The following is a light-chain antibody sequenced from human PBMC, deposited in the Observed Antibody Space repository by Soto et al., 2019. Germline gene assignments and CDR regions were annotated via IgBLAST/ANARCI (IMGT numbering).Light chain of an antibody. CDR1: STDVDGYDY. CDR2: DVN. J-gene: IGLJ1*01. Sequence: QSALTQPAYVSGSLGQSITISCTGASTDVDGYDYVSWYQQRPGQAPKLMIYDVNNRPSGVSYRFSGSKSGDTASLTISGLQAEDDADYYCSSYTSSAPFYVFGTGTKVTVL. CDR3: SSYTSSAPFYV. V-gene: IGLV2-14*03.